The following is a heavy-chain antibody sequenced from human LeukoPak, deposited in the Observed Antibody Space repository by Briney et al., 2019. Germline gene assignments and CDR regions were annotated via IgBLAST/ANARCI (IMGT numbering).Heavy chain of an antibody. V-gene: IGHV3-23*01. CDR3: AKGGSSGYYNHFDY. Sequence: GGSLRLSCAASGFTFSSYAMGWVRQAPGKGLEWVPTSGSGGSTYYADSVKGRFTISRDNSKNTLYLQMNSLRDEGTAVYYCAKGGSSGYYNHFDYWGQGTLVTVSS. J-gene: IGHJ4*02. CDR2: SGSGGST. CDR1: GFTFSSYA. D-gene: IGHD3-22*01.